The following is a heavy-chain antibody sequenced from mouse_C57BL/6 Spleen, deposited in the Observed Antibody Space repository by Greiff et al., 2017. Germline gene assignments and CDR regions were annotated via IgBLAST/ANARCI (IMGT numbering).Heavy chain of an antibody. Sequence: QVQLQQSGAELVRPGASVTLSCKASGYTFTDYEMHWVKQTPVHGLEWIGAIDPETGGTAYNQKFKGKAILTADKSSSTAYMELRSLTSEDSAVYYCTRDGYYLLGYWGQGTTLTVSS. J-gene: IGHJ2*01. V-gene: IGHV1-15*01. CDR2: IDPETGGT. CDR1: GYTFTDYE. D-gene: IGHD2-3*01. CDR3: TRDGYYLLGY.